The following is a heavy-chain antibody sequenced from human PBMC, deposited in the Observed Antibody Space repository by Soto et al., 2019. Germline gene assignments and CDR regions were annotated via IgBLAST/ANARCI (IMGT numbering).Heavy chain of an antibody. J-gene: IGHJ6*01. CDR3: QLRDNMDV. CDR1: GFTFSGSS. Sequence: EVQLVESGGGLVRPGGSLKVSCAVSGFTFSGSSIHWVRHSSGRGLEWVGRMRSGAKNFATEYGASMKGRFIISRDDSKNTAYLEMNSLTADDTAGYYCQLRDNMDVWGQGTTV. CDR2: MRSGAKNFAT. V-gene: IGHV3-73*01.